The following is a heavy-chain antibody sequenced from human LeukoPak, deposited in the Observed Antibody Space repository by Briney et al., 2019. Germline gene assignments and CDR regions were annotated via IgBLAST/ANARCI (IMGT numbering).Heavy chain of an antibody. D-gene: IGHD1-26*01. CDR1: GFTFSSYG. CDR2: IRSDGYYT. V-gene: IGHV3-30*02. CDR3: AKPSGSGVDY. Sequence: GGSLRLSCAASGFTFSSYGMHWVRQAPGKGLEWVAFIRSDGYYTYYADSVKGRFTITRDNSKNTLYLQMNSLRLEDMAVYYCAKPSGSGVDYWGRGTRVTVSS. J-gene: IGHJ4*02.